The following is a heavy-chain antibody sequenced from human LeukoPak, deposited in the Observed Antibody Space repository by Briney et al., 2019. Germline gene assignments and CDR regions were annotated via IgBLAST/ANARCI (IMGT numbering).Heavy chain of an antibody. CDR3: ARRAPPRHSYEDDY. J-gene: IGHJ4*02. V-gene: IGHV3-21*01. Sequence: GGSLRLSCAASGFTFSSYSMNWVRQAPGKGLEWVSSISSSSTYIYYADSVKGRFTISRDNAKNSLYLQMNSLRAEDTAVYYCARRAPPRHSYEDDYWGQGTLVTVSS. CDR1: GFTFSSYS. D-gene: IGHD5-18*01. CDR2: ISSSSTYI.